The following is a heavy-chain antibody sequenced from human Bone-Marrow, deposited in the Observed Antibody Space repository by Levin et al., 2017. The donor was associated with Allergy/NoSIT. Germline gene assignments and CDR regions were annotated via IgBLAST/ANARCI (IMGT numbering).Heavy chain of an antibody. CDR3: ASSPWTGTTWLGY. D-gene: IGHD1-14*01. CDR1: GYTFTSYD. CDR2: MNPNSGNT. Sequence: ASVKVSCKASGYTFTSYDINWVRQATGQGLEWMGWMNPNSGNTGYAQKFQGRVTMTRNTSISTAYMELSSLRSEDTAVYYCASSPWTGTTWLGYWGQGTLVTVSS. V-gene: IGHV1-8*01. J-gene: IGHJ4*02.